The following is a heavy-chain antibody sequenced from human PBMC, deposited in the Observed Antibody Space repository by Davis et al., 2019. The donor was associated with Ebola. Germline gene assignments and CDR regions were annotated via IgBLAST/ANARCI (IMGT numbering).Heavy chain of an antibody. CDR3: TTMGSGTFLGYFDS. D-gene: IGHD1-26*01. CDR2: VVVVSDTT. V-gene: IGHV1-58*01. CDR1: GFTFTRSD. Sequence: AASVKVSCKVSGFTFTRSDVQWVRQTRGQRLEWIGWVVVVSDTTNYAQKFQDRVTITRDLSTNTAYMELSSLTSEDTAVYYCTTMGSGTFLGYFDSWGQGTPVTVSS. J-gene: IGHJ4*02.